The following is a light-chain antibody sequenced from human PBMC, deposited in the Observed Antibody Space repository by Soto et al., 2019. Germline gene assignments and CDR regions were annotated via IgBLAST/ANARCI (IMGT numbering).Light chain of an antibody. CDR2: LNSDGSH. V-gene: IGLV4-69*01. Sequence: QLVLTQSPSASASLGASVKLTCTLSSGHSSYAIAWHQQQPEKGPRYLMKLNSDGSHSKGDGIPDRFSGSSSGAERYLTISGLQSEDEADYSCQTWGTGIQVFGTGTKVTVL. CDR1: SGHSSYA. CDR3: QTWGTGIQV. J-gene: IGLJ1*01.